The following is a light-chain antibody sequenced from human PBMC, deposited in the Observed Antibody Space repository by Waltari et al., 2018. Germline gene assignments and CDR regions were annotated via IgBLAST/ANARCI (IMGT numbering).Light chain of an antibody. J-gene: IGLJ3*02. CDR1: NNNVGNQG. CDR3: SAWDISLSVWV. Sequence: QAGLTQPPSVSKGLRQTATLTCTGNNNNVGNQGAAWLQQHQGHPPKLLSYRNNNRPSGISERFSASRAGNTASLTITGLQPDDEAEYYCSAWDISLSVWVFGGGTKLTVL. V-gene: IGLV10-54*04. CDR2: RNN.